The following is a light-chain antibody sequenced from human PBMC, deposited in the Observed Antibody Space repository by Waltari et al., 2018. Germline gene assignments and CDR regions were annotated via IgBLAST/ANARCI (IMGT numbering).Light chain of an antibody. J-gene: IGKJ1*01. CDR2: LGS. CDR1: QSLLHSNGNNY. CDR3: MQSLRALWT. Sequence: DIVVTLSPLSLPVTPAEPASISSRSCQSLLHSNGNNYSDWYLQQPGPPPQLLFYLGSTRASGVPYRGSGSGSGTDFTLKISRVEAEDVGVYYYMQSLRALWTFGQGTKVEIK. V-gene: IGKV2-28*01.